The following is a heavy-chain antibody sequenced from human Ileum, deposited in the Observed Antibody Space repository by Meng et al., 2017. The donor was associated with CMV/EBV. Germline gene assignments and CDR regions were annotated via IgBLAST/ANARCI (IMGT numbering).Heavy chain of an antibody. Sequence: GDLPEAGPGRVNASWTLSLTCPVSGRSISNYYWNWMRQPDGKGLEWIGRIYTSGSTNSNPSLKSRVTISIDTSKNQFSLKLTSVTAADTAVYYCARDTGTTGTGSLFDYWGQGTLVTVSS. CDR2: IYTSGST. V-gene: IGHV4-4*07. CDR1: GRSISNYY. J-gene: IGHJ4*02. D-gene: IGHD1-1*01. CDR3: ARDTGTTGTGSLFDY.